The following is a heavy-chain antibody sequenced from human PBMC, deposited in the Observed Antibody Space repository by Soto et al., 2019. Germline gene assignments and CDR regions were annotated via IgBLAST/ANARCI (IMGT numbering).Heavy chain of an antibody. CDR3: XREAHSGSSDY. J-gene: IGHJ4*02. CDR1: GYTFTSYD. CDR2: MNPNSGNT. V-gene: IGHV1-8*01. D-gene: IGHD1-26*01. Sequence: QVQLVQSGAEVKKPGASVKVSCKASGYTFTSYDINWVRQATGQGLEWMGWMNPNSGNTGYAQKFQGRVTMTRNTXXXXXXXXXXXXXXXXXXXXXCXREAHSGSSDYWGQGTLVTV.